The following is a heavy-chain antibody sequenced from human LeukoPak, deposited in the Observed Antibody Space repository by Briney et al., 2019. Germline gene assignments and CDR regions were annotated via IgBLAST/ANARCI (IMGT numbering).Heavy chain of an antibody. Sequence: ASVKVSCTASGYTFTGYYMHWVRQAPGQGLEWMGWINPNSGGTNYAQKFQGRVTMTRDTSISTAYMELSRLRSDDTAVYYCARERSPIVVVVAAADGTFDYWGQGTLVTVSS. D-gene: IGHD2-15*01. J-gene: IGHJ4*02. V-gene: IGHV1-2*02. CDR1: GYTFTGYY. CDR3: ARERSPIVVVVAAADGTFDY. CDR2: INPNSGGT.